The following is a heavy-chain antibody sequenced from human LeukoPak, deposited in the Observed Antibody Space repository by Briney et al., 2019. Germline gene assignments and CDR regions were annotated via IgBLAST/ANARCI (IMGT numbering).Heavy chain of an antibody. CDR2: ISGSGGST. D-gene: IGHD3-3*01. V-gene: IGHV3-23*01. CDR3: AKDTPPTSDYDFWSGYYRYYFDY. Sequence: GGSLRLSCAASGFTFSSYAMSWVRQAPGKGLEWVSAISGSGGSTYYADSVKGRFTISRDNSKNTLYLQMNSLRAEDTAVYYCAKDTPPTSDYDFWSGYYRYYFDYWGQGTLVTVSS. CDR1: GFTFSSYA. J-gene: IGHJ4*02.